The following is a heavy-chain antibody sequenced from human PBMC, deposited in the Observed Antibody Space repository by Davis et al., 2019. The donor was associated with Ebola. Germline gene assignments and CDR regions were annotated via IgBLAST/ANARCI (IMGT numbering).Heavy chain of an antibody. J-gene: IGHJ6*02. Sequence: SETLSLTCAVYGGSFSGYYLSWIRQPPGKGLEWIGEINHSGSTNYNPSLKSQVTISVDKSKNQFSLKLSSVTAADTAVYYCARASVVPAAILGLAYYYYGMDVWGQGTTVTVSS. CDR2: INHSGST. CDR3: ARASVVPAAILGLAYYYYGMDV. D-gene: IGHD2-2*02. CDR1: GGSFSGYY. V-gene: IGHV4-34*01.